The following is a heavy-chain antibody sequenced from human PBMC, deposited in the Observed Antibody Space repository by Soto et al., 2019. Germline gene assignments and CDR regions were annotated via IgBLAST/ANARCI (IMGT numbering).Heavy chain of an antibody. CDR1: GFTVSSNY. Sequence: GGSLRLSCAASGFTVSSNYMSWVRQAPGKGLEWVSVIYSGGSTYYADSVKGRFTISRDNSKNTLYLQMNSLRAEDTAVYYCARYQEGVTLFCYYYYYMDVWGKGTTVTVS. V-gene: IGHV3-66*01. CDR2: IYSGGST. J-gene: IGHJ6*03. D-gene: IGHD4-4*01. CDR3: ARYQEGVTLFCYYYYYMDV.